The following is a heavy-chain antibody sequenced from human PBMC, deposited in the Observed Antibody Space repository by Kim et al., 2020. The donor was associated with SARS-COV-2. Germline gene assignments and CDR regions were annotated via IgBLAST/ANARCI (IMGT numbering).Heavy chain of an antibody. CDR3: ASLDFWSGFDY. CDR1: GFTFSSYT. D-gene: IGHD3-3*01. J-gene: IGHJ4*02. CDR2: ISSDGSDK. Sequence: GGSLRLSCAASGFTFSSYTMHWVRQAPGRGLEWVALISSDGSDKFYTDSVKGLFTISRDNSKNTLYLQMNSLRAEDTAVYFCASLDFWSGFDYWGQGTLV. V-gene: IGHV3-30*04.